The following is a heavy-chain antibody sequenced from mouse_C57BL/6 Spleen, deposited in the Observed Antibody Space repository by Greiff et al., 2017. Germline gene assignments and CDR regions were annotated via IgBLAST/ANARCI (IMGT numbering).Heavy chain of an antibody. D-gene: IGHD1-1*01. CDR2: ISYDGSN. J-gene: IGHJ4*01. CDR1: GYSITSGYY. CDR3: ARDRSNYYGSSPYYAMDY. V-gene: IGHV3-6*01. Sequence: EVKLVESGPGLVKPSQSLSLTCSVTGYSITSGYYWNWIRQFPGNKLEWMGYISYDGSNNYNPSLKNRISITRDTSKNQFFLKLNSVTTEDTATYYCARDRSNYYGSSPYYAMDYWGQGTSVTVSS.